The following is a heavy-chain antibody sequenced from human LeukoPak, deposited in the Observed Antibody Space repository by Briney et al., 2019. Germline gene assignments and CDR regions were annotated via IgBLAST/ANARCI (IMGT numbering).Heavy chain of an antibody. D-gene: IGHD3-22*01. CDR3: ARGSKTYYYDAGDYYYPSFLGY. J-gene: IGHJ4*02. CDR1: GGSISSSSYY. V-gene: IGHV4-39*01. Sequence: SETLSLTCTVSGGSISSSSYYWGWIRQPPGKGLEWIGSIHYGGSTYYNPSPKSRVTISVDTSKNQFSLLLTSVTAADTAVYCCARGSKTYYYDAGDYYYPSFLGYWGQGTLVTVSS. CDR2: IHYGGST.